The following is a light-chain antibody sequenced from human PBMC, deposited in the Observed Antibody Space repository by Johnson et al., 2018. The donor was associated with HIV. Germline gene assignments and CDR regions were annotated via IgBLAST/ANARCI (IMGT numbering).Light chain of an antibody. CDR3: GTWDSGLGALYV. CDR2: DND. J-gene: IGLJ1*01. V-gene: IGLV1-51*01. Sequence: HSVLTQPPSLSAAPGQTVTISCSGSSSNIGNNYVSWYQQLPGTAPKLLIYDNDKRPSGIPDRFSGSKSGTSATLGITGLQTGDEADYYCGTWDSGLGALYVFRTGTKVTVL. CDR1: SSNIGNNY.